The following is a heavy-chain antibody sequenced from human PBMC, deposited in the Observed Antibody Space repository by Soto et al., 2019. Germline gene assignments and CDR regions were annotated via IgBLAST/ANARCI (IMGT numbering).Heavy chain of an antibody. V-gene: IGHV1-69*05. CDR3: AREARLYSGYEGYWFDP. J-gene: IGHJ5*02. Sequence: SVKVSCKASGGTFSSYAISWVRQAPGQGLEWMGGIIPIFGTANYAQKFQGRVTITTDESTSTAYMELSSLRSEDTAVYYCAREARLYSGYEGYWFDPWGQGTLVTVSS. D-gene: IGHD5-12*01. CDR1: GGTFSSYA. CDR2: IIPIFGTA.